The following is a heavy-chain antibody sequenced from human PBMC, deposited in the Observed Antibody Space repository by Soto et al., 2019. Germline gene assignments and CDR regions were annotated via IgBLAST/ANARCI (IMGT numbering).Heavy chain of an antibody. V-gene: IGHV1-18*01. CDR1: GYTFTSYG. D-gene: IGHD6-13*01. CDR3: ARDPPYSSSWYGDYYYYGMDV. Sequence: ASVKVSCKASGYTFTSYGISWVRQAPGQGLEWMGWISAYNGNTNYAQKLQGRVTMTTDTSTSTAYMELRSLRSDDTAVYYCARDPPYSSSWYGDYYYYGMDVWGQGTTVTVSS. J-gene: IGHJ6*02. CDR2: ISAYNGNT.